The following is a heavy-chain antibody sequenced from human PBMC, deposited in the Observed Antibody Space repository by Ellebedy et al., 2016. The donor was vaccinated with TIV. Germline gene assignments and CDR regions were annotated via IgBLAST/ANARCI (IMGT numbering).Heavy chain of an antibody. Sequence: SETLSLXXTVSGGSISSYYWSWIRQPPGKGLEWIGYIYYSGSTNYNPSLKSRVTISVDTSKNQFSLKLSSVTAADTAVYYCALSSPDSWLLHRGYDSYYYYYYMDVWGKGTTVTVSS. V-gene: IGHV4-59*12. CDR1: GGSISSYY. CDR2: IYYSGST. J-gene: IGHJ6*03. D-gene: IGHD5-12*01. CDR3: ALSSPDSWLLHRGYDSYYYYYYMDV.